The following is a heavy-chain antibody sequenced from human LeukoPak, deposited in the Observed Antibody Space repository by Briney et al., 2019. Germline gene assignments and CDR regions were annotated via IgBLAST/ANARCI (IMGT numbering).Heavy chain of an antibody. V-gene: IGHV4-34*01. D-gene: IGHD5-24*01. CDR3: ATEEGYNAY. CDR2: IHHSGST. CDR1: GGSFSAYY. Sequence: SETLSLTCAVYGGSFSAYYWSWIRQSPGKGLEWIGEIHHSGSTKYNPSLKSRVTISVDMSQSQFYLKLTSVTAADTAVYYCATEEGYNAYWGQGTLVTVSS. J-gene: IGHJ4*02.